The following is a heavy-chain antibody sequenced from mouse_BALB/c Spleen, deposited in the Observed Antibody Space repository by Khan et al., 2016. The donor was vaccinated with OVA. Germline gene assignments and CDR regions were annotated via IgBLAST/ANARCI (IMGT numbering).Heavy chain of an antibody. J-gene: IGHJ2*01. CDR1: GYTFTSYW. D-gene: IGHD2-3*01. V-gene: IGHV1-7*01. CDR3: AGDGIDY. CDR2: INPTSGYT. Sequence: QVQLQQSGAELAKPGASVKMSCKASGYTFTSYWMHWIKQRPGQGLEWIGYINPTSGYTDYKQKFKDKATLTADKSSSTAYMQLSSLTSDDSAVYCCAGDGIDYWGQGTALTVSS.